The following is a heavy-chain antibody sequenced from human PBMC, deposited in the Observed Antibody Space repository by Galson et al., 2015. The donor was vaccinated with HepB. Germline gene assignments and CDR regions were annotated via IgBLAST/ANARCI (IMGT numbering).Heavy chain of an antibody. V-gene: IGHV3-23*01. CDR1: GFTFRSYA. CDR2: ISGSGGST. J-gene: IGHJ4*02. Sequence: SLRLSCAASGFTFRSYAMSWVRQAPGKGLEWVSTISGSGGSTYYADSVKGRFTISRDNSKNTLYLQMNSLRAEDTAVYYCAKGHYSSSWSWDYFDYWGQGTLVTVSS. CDR3: AKGHYSSSWSWDYFDY. D-gene: IGHD6-13*01.